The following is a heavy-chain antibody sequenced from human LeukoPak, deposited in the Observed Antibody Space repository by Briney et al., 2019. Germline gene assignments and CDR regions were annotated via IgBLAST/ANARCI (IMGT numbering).Heavy chain of an antibody. J-gene: IGHJ4*02. CDR2: ISSSSSYI. CDR3: ARGGSGGGEFLDS. CDR1: GFTFSSYS. V-gene: IGHV3-21*01. D-gene: IGHD2-15*01. Sequence: PGGSLRLSCAASGFTFSSYSMSWVRQAPGKGLKWVSYISSSSSYIYYAHSVKGRFTISRDNAKNSLYLQMNSLRAEDTAVYYCARGGSGGGEFLDSRGQGTLVTVSS.